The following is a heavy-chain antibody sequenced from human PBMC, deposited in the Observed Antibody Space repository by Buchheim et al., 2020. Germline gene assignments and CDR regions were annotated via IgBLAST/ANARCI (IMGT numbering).Heavy chain of an antibody. D-gene: IGHD3-16*01. V-gene: IGHV3-74*03. Sequence: EVQLVESGGGLVQPGGSLRLSCAASGFAFNNFWMHWVRHAPGKGLEWVSHITSDGISTTYADSVKGRFTISRDNAKNTLYLQLSGLRAEDTAVYYCARGLGGFDYWGQGTL. CDR1: GFAFNNFW. J-gene: IGHJ4*02. CDR2: ITSDGIST. CDR3: ARGLGGFDY.